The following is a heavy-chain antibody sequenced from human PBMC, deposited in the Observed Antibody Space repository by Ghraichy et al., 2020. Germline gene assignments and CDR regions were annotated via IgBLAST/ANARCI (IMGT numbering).Heavy chain of an antibody. CDR2: IYYSGST. J-gene: IGHJ4*02. Sequence: SETLSLTCTVSGGSVSSGSYYWSWIRQPPGKGLEWIGYIYYSGSTNYNPSLKSRVTISVDTSKNQFSLKLSSVTAADTAVYYCARDIDYWGQGTLVTVSS. V-gene: IGHV4-61*01. CDR3: ARDIDY. CDR1: GGSVSSGSYY.